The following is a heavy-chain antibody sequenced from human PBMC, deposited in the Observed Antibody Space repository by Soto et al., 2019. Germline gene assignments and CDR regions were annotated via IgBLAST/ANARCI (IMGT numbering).Heavy chain of an antibody. CDR1: GYTFTGYY. V-gene: IGHV1-2*04. CDR3: ARDRGDYGANFFDY. J-gene: IGHJ4*02. D-gene: IGHD4-17*01. CDR2: INPNSGGT. Sequence: ASVKVSCKASGYTFTGYYMHWVRQAPGQGLEWMGWINPNSGGTNYAQKFQGWVTMTRDTSISTAYMELSRLRSDDTAVYYCARDRGDYGANFFDYWGQGTLVTVSS.